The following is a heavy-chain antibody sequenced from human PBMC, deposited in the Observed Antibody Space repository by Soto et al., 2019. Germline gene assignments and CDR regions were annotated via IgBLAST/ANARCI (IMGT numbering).Heavy chain of an antibody. CDR2: IYYSGST. CDR3: ARDSDHYDY. CDR1: GGSISSYY. Sequence: PETLCLTCTVSGGSISSYYWSWIRQPPGKGLEWIGYIYYSGSTDYNPSLKSRVTISVDTSKNQFSLKLRSVTAADTAVYYCARDSDHYDYWGQGTLVTVSS. V-gene: IGHV4-59*01. J-gene: IGHJ4*02.